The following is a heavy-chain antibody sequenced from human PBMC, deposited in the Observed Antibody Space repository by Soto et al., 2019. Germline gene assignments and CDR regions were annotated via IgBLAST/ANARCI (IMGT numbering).Heavy chain of an antibody. CDR3: ARDVEAGVSDRQDRLDY. V-gene: IGHV3-30-3*01. CDR1: GFTFSYYA. Sequence: QVQLVESGGGVVQPGRSLRLSCAASGFTFSYYAMHWFRQAPGKGLEWVAVMAYDGTNKYYADSVNGRFTISRDNSKNTLYLQMNGPNTDYTAVYYGARDVEAGVSDRQDRLDYFGEGTPVTVSS. CDR2: MAYDGTNK. D-gene: IGHD3-16*02. J-gene: IGHJ4*02.